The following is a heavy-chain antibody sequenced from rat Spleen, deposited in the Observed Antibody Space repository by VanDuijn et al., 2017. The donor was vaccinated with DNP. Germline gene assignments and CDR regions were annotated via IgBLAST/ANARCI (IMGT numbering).Heavy chain of an antibody. V-gene: IGHV2S12*01. CDR2: ISSGGSA. CDR1: GFSLTNYG. J-gene: IGHJ3*01. D-gene: IGHD1-6*01. Sequence: QVQLTESGPGLVQPSQTLSLTCTVSGFSLTNYGVSWVRQPPGKGLEWIAAISSGGSAYYNSALKSRLSISRATSKSQVFLKMNSLQTEDTAIYFCTRDGTTDWGFAYWGQGTLVTVSS. CDR3: TRDGTTDWGFAY.